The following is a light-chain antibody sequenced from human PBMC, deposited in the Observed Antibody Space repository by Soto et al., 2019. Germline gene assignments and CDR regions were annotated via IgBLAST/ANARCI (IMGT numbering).Light chain of an antibody. J-gene: IGKJ4*01. Sequence: EIVMTQSPATLSVSPGERATLSCRASQSVRSTYLAWYQQKPGQAPRLLIYGASSRATGIPDRFSGSVSGTDFTLTISRLEPEDFAVYYCQQYAGSPPLTFGGGTKVDI. CDR2: GAS. V-gene: IGKV3-20*01. CDR3: QQYAGSPPLT. CDR1: QSVRSTY.